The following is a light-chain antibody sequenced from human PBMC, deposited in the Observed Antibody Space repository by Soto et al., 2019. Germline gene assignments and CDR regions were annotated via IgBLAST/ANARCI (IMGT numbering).Light chain of an antibody. J-gene: IGLJ3*02. V-gene: IGLV1-44*01. Sequence: QLVLTQPPSASGTPGQRVTISCSGSSSNIGSNIVDWYQHLPGTTPKLLIYSHNQRPSGVPDRFSGSKSGTSASLAISGLQSEDEADYYCASWDDSLNGWVFGGGTKVTVL. CDR2: SHN. CDR3: ASWDDSLNGWV. CDR1: SSNIGSNI.